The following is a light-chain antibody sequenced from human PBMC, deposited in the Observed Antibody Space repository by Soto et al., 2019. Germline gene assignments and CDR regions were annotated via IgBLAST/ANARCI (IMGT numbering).Light chain of an antibody. Sequence: QSALTQPPSASGSPGQSVTISCTGTSSDVGGYNYVSWYQQHPGKAPKLMIYEVSKRPSGVPDRFSGSKSGNTASLTVSGLQAEDEDEYYCSSYAGSNNFVFGPGTKLTVL. CDR1: SSDVGGYNY. CDR2: EVS. V-gene: IGLV2-8*01. J-gene: IGLJ1*01. CDR3: SSYAGSNNFV.